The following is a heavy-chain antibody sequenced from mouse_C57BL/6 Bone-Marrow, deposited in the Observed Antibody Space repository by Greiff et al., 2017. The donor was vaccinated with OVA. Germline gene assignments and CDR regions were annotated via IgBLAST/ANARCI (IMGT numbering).Heavy chain of an antibody. CDR3: AIWSYYFDY. Sequence: EVQLVESGPELVKPGASVKISCKASGYSFNGYYMHWVKQSHGNILDWIGYIYPYNGVSSYNQKFKGKATLTVDKSSSTAYMELRSLTSEDSAVYYGAIWSYYFDYWGQGTTLTVSS. CDR2: IYPYNGVS. CDR1: GYSFNGYY. V-gene: IGHV1-31*01. J-gene: IGHJ2*01. D-gene: IGHD1-1*02.